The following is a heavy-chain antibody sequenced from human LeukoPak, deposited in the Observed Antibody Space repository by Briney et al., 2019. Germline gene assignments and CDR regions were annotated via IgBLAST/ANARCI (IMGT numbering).Heavy chain of an antibody. CDR1: GFTFSSYW. J-gene: IGHJ4*02. CDR3: ARDHSLYYDILTGYAFDY. CDR2: IKQEGSEK. V-gene: IGHV3-7*03. Sequence: GESLRLPCAASGFTFSSYWMSWVRQAQGKGLEWVANIKQEGSEKYYVDSVKGRFTISRDNARHSLYLQMNSLSAEDTAVYYCARDHSLYYDILTGYAFDYWGQGTLVTVSS. D-gene: IGHD3-9*01.